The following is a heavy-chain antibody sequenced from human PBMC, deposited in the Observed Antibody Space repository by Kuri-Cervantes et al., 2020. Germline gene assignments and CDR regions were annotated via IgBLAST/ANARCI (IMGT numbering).Heavy chain of an antibody. CDR2: ISSSGSTI. CDR3: ARVGVGLYGMDV. J-gene: IGHJ6*02. V-gene: IGHV3-11*04. CDR1: GFTFSNYY. D-gene: IGHD3-3*01. Sequence: AETLTLTCAASGFTFSNYYMSWIRQAPGKGLEWVSYISSSGSTIYYADPVKGRFTISRDNAKNSLYLQMNSLRAEDTAVYYWARVGVGLYGMDVWGQGTTVTVSS.